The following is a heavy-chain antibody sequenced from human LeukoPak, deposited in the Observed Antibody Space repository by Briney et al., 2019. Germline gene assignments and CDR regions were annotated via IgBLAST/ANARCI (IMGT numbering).Heavy chain of an antibody. D-gene: IGHD3-22*01. J-gene: IGHJ4*02. V-gene: IGHV4-30-2*01. CDR1: GGSISSGGYS. Sequence: SETLSLTCAVSGGSISSGGYSWSWIRQPPGKGLEWIGYIYHSGSTYYNPSLKSRVTISVDRSKNQFSLKLSSVTAADTAVYYCARVYAGYYYSHYFDYWGQGTLVTVSS. CDR3: ARVYAGYYYSHYFDY. CDR2: IYHSGST.